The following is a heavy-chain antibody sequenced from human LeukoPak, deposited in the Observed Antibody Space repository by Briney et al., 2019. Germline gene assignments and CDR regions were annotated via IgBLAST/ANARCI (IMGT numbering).Heavy chain of an antibody. CDR3: ACSSGYYYIVC. Sequence: GGSLRLSCAASGFTVSSNYMSWVRQAPGKGLEWVSVIYSGGSTYYADSVKGRFTISRDNSKNTLYLQMNSLRAEDTAVYYCACSSGYYYIVCWGQGTLVTVSS. J-gene: IGHJ4*02. CDR1: GFTVSSNY. V-gene: IGHV3-53*01. CDR2: IYSGGST. D-gene: IGHD3-22*01.